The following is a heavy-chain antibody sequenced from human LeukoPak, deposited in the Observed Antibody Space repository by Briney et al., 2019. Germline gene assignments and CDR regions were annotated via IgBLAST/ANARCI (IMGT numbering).Heavy chain of an antibody. D-gene: IGHD4-11*01. CDR1: GYTFTSYG. Sequence: ASVKVSCKASGYTFTSYGISWVRQAPGQGLEWMGWISAYNGNTNYAQKLQGRVTMTTDTSTSTAYMELRSLRSDDTAVYYWARGLGPMTTVTFDYWGQGTLVTVSS. J-gene: IGHJ4*02. V-gene: IGHV1-18*01. CDR3: ARGLGPMTTVTFDY. CDR2: ISAYNGNT.